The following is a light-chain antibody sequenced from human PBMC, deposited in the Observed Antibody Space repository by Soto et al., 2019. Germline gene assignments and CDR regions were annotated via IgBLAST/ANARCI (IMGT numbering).Light chain of an antibody. CDR2: GAS. Sequence: EIVLTQSPGTLSLSPGERATLSCRASQSVSSSFLAWYQQKPGQAPRLLIYGASSRAPGIPDRFSGRGSGTDFTLTISRLEPEDFAVYYCQQYGSSPWTFGQGTKVEIK. CDR3: QQYGSSPWT. J-gene: IGKJ1*01. V-gene: IGKV3-20*01. CDR1: QSVSSSF.